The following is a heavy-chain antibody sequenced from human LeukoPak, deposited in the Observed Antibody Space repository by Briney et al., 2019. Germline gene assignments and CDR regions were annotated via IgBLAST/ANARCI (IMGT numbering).Heavy chain of an antibody. J-gene: IGHJ5*02. D-gene: IGHD2-2*03. CDR2: IIPIFGTA. V-gene: IGHV1-69*05. CDR1: GGTFSSYA. CDR3: ARDLGIVVVPAAEDPNWFDP. Sequence: SVKVSCKASGGTFSSYAISWVRQAPGQGLEWMGRIIPIFGTANYAQKFQGRVTITTDESTSTAYMELSSLRSEDTAVYFCARDLGIVVVPAAEDPNWFDPWGQGTLVTVSS.